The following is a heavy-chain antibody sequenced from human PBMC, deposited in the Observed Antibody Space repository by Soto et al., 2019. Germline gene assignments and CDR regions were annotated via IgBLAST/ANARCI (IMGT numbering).Heavy chain of an antibody. J-gene: IGHJ4*02. CDR3: ASGSTYYYDSSGYSPSYYFDY. D-gene: IGHD3-22*01. CDR1: GGSISSSSYY. CDR2: IYYSGST. Sequence: SETLSLTCTVSGGSISSSSYYWGWIRQPPGKGLEWIGSIYYSGSTYYNPSLKSRVTISVDTSKNQFSLKLSSVTAADTAVYYCASGSTYYYDSSGYSPSYYFDYWGQGTLVTVSS. V-gene: IGHV4-39*01.